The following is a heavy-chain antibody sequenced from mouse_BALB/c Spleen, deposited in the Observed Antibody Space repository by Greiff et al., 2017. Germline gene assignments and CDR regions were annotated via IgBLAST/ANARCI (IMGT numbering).Heavy chain of an antibody. V-gene: IGHV5-12-2*01. J-gene: IGHJ1*01. Sequence: EVQLVESGGGLVQPGGSLKLSCAASGFTFSSYTMSWVRQTPEKRLEWVAYISNGGGSTYYPDTVKGRFTISRDNAKNTLYLQMSSLKSEDTAMYYCLKGNYNWYFDVWGAGTTVTVSS. D-gene: IGHD2-1*01. CDR2: ISNGGGST. CDR3: LKGNYNWYFDV. CDR1: GFTFSSYT.